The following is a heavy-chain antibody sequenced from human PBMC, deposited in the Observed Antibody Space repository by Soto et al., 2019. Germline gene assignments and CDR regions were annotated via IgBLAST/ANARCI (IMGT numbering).Heavy chain of an antibody. V-gene: IGHV3-23*01. CDR1: GFTFSSYA. Sequence: GGSLRLSCAASGFTFSSYAMSCVRQAPGKGLDWVSGISGSGDSTYYADSVKGRFTISRDNSKNTLYLQMNSLRAEDTAVYYCAKGVPGIAVAGTGYFQHWGQGTLVTVPQ. D-gene: IGHD6-19*01. CDR3: AKGVPGIAVAGTGYFQH. J-gene: IGHJ1*01. CDR2: ISGSGDST.